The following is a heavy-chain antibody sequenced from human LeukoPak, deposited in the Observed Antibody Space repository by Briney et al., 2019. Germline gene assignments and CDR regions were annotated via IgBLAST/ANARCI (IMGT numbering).Heavy chain of an antibody. CDR3: ARWPHYDSSGYYSNDDY. J-gene: IGHJ4*02. CDR2: ISYDGSNK. Sequence: GGSLRLSCAASGFTFSSYAMHWVRQAPGKGLEWVAVISYDGSNKYYADSVKGRFTISRDNSKNTLYLQMNSLRAEDTAVYYCARWPHYDSSGYYSNDDYWGQGTLVTVSS. D-gene: IGHD3-22*01. CDR1: GFTFSSYA. V-gene: IGHV3-30*04.